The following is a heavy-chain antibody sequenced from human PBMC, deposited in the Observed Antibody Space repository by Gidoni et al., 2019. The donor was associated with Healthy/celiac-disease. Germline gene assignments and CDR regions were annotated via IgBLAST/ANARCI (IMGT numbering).Heavy chain of an antibody. CDR3: AKEYGSGKYGAFDI. D-gene: IGHD3-10*01. CDR2: ISYDGSNK. Sequence: QVQLVESGGGVVQPGMSLRLSCAASGFTFSSYGMHWVRQAPGKGLEWVAVISYDGSNKYYADSVKGRFTISRDNSKNTLYLQMNSLRAEDTAVYYCAKEYGSGKYGAFDIWGQGTMVTVSS. CDR1: GFTFSSYG. V-gene: IGHV3-30*18. J-gene: IGHJ3*02.